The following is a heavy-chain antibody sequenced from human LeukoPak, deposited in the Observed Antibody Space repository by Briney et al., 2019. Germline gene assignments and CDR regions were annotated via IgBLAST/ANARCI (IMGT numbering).Heavy chain of an antibody. CDR2: INHSGST. CDR3: ARGRLSSRHYFDY. Sequence: SETLSLTCAVYGGSFSGYYWSWIRQPPGKGLEWIGEINHSGSTNYNPSLKSRVTISVVTSKNQFSLKLSSVTAADTAVYYCARGRLSSRHYFDYWGQGTLVTVSS. CDR1: GGSFSGYY. J-gene: IGHJ4*02. D-gene: IGHD6-13*01. V-gene: IGHV4-34*01.